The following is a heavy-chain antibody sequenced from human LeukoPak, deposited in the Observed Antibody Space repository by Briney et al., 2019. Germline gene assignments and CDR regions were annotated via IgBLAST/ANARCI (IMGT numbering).Heavy chain of an antibody. V-gene: IGHV4-34*01. CDR3: ARRYSSGWHPGQAAFDY. CDR2: INHSGST. Sequence: SETLSLTCAVHGGSFSGYYWSWIRQPPGKGLEWIGEINHSGSTNYNPSLKSRVTISVDTSKNQFSLKLSSVTAADTAVYYCARRYSSGWHPGQAAFDYWGQGTLVTVSS. D-gene: IGHD6-19*01. CDR1: GGSFSGYY. J-gene: IGHJ4*02.